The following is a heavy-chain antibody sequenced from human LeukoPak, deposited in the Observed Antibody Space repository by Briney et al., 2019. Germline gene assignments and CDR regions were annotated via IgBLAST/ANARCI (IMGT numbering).Heavy chain of an antibody. V-gene: IGHV4-34*01. CDR1: GGSFSGYY. J-gene: IGHJ6*03. CDR2: INHSGST. CDR3: ARRGSGGAGNYYYYMDV. Sequence: SETLSLTCAVYGGSFSGYYWGWIRQPPGKGLEWIGEINHSGSTNYNPSLKSRVTISVDTSKNQFSLKLSSVTAADTAVYYCARRGSGGAGNYYYYMDVWGKGTTVTVSS. D-gene: IGHD1-14*01.